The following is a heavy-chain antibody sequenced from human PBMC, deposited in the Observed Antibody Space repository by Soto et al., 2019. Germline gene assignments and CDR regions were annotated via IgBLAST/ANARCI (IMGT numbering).Heavy chain of an antibody. Sequence: QVQLQESGPGLVKPSETLSLTCTVSGGSISSYYWSWIRQPPGKGLEWIGYIYYSGSTNYNPSLKSRVTISVDTSKNQFSLKLSSVTAADMAVYYCARGWWPSFDYWGQGTLVTVSS. D-gene: IGHD2-15*01. CDR1: GGSISSYY. J-gene: IGHJ4*02. V-gene: IGHV4-59*01. CDR3: ARGWWPSFDY. CDR2: IYYSGST.